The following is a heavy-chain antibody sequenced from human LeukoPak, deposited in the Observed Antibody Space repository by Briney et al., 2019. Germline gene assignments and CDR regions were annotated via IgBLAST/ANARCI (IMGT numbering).Heavy chain of an antibody. CDR1: GFTFSSYA. J-gene: IGHJ4*02. D-gene: IGHD3-3*01. CDR2: ISSSSSYI. CDR3: ARDYRYYDFWSGYYTD. V-gene: IGHV3-21*01. Sequence: AGGSLRLSCAASGFTFSSYAMHWVRQAPGKGLEWVSSISSSSSYIYYADSVKGRFTISRDNAKNSLYLQMNSLRAEDTAVYYCARDYRYYDFWSGYYTDWGQGTLVTVSS.